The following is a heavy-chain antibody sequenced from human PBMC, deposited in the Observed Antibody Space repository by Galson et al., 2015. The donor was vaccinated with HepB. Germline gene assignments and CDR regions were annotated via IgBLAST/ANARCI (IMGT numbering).Heavy chain of an antibody. CDR3: ARDPGDSSGWYLGACDI. Sequence: SLRLSCAASGFTVSSNYMSWVRQAPGKGLEWVSVIYSGGSTYYADSVKGRFTISRDNSKNTLYLQLNSLRAEDTAVYYCARDPGDSSGWYLGACDIWGQGTMVTVSS. J-gene: IGHJ3*02. CDR1: GFTVSSNY. CDR2: IYSGGST. D-gene: IGHD6-19*01. V-gene: IGHV3-66*02.